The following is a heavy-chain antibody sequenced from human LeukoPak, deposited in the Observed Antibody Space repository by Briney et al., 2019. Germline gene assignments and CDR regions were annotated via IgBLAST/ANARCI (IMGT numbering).Heavy chain of an antibody. J-gene: IGHJ4*02. Sequence: SETLSLTCTVSGGSISSSSYYWGWIRQPPGKGLEWIGSIYYSGSTYYNPSLKSRVTISVDTSKNQFSLKLSSVTAADTAVYYCATQPTDIVATIGDYWGQGTLVTVSS. V-gene: IGHV4-39*07. CDR1: GGSISSSSYY. D-gene: IGHD5-12*01. CDR3: ATQPTDIVATIGDY. CDR2: IYYSGST.